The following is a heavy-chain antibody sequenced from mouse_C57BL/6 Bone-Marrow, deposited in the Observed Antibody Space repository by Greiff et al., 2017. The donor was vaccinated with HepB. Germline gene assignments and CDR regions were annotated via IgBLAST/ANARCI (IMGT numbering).Heavy chain of an antibody. Sequence: EVQRVESGGDLVKPGGSLKLSCAASGFTFSSYGMSWVRQTPDKRLEWVATISSGGSYTYYPDSVNGRFTISRDNAKNTLYLQMSSLKSEDTAMYYCARQRSTMVTAWFAYWGQGTLVTVSA. J-gene: IGHJ3*01. CDR1: GFTFSSYG. D-gene: IGHD2-2*01. V-gene: IGHV5-6*01. CDR2: ISSGGSYT. CDR3: ARQRSTMVTAWFAY.